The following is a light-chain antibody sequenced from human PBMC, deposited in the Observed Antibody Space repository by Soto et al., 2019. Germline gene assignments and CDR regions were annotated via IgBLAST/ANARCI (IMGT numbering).Light chain of an antibody. V-gene: IGKV1-17*03. Sequence: DIQMTQSPSAMSASVGDRVTITCRASQGIGTFLTWFKQKPGRVPKRLIYGTSSLQNGVPARFSGTGSGTEFTLTINSLQPEDFATYYCLQHAGYPFTFGGGTRVEVK. CDR2: GTS. CDR3: LQHAGYPFT. J-gene: IGKJ4*01. CDR1: QGIGTF.